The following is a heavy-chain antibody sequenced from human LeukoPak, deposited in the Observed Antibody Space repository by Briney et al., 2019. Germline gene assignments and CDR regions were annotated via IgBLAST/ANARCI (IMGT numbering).Heavy chain of an antibody. V-gene: IGHV3-30-3*01. Sequence: GGSLRLSWAASGFTFSSYAMHWVRQAPGKGLEWVAVISYDGSNKYYADSVKGRSTISRDNSKNTLYLQMNSLRAEDTAVYYCARDWEGDAFDIWGQGTMVTVSS. D-gene: IGHD1-26*01. CDR3: ARDWEGDAFDI. J-gene: IGHJ3*02. CDR2: ISYDGSNK. CDR1: GFTFSSYA.